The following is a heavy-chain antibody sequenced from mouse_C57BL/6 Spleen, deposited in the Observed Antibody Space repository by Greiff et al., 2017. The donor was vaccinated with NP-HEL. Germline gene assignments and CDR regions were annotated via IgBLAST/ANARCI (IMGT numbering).Heavy chain of an antibody. CDR1: GYTFTSYW. CDR3: ARIYDYDVRVVDY. D-gene: IGHD2-4*01. Sequence: QVQLQQSGAELAKPGASVKLSCKASGYTFTSYWMHWVKQRPGQGLEWIGYIHPSSGSPKYNQKFKDKATLPADKSSSTAYMQLSSQTYEDSAVDYCARIYDYDVRVVDYWGQGTTLTVSS. V-gene: IGHV1-7*01. CDR2: IHPSSGSP. J-gene: IGHJ2*01.